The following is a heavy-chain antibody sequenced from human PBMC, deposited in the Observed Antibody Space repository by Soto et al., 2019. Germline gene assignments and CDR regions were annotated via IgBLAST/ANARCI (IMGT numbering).Heavy chain of an antibody. Sequence: SETLSLTCTVSGGSINSGGYYWSWIRQNPGTGLEWIGYIYYSGSTYYNPSLKSRVTISVDTSKNQFSLKLSSVTAADTAVYYCARDDGLGSYDSSGYYYVHLFDIWGQGTMVTVSS. V-gene: IGHV4-31*03. J-gene: IGHJ3*02. CDR2: IYYSGST. CDR3: ARDDGLGSYDSSGYYYVHLFDI. CDR1: GGSINSGGYY. D-gene: IGHD3-22*01.